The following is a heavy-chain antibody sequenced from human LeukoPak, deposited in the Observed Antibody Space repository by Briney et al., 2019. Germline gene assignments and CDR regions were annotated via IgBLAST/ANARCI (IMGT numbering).Heavy chain of an antibody. Sequence: SLRLSCAASGFTFDDYAMHWVRQAPGKGLEWVSGISWNSGSIGYADSVKGRFTISRDNAKNSLYLQMNSLRAEDTALYYCAKAQYSSGSPFDYWGQGTLVTVSS. CDR1: GFTFDDYA. D-gene: IGHD6-19*01. CDR3: AKAQYSSGSPFDY. V-gene: IGHV3-9*01. J-gene: IGHJ4*02. CDR2: ISWNSGSI.